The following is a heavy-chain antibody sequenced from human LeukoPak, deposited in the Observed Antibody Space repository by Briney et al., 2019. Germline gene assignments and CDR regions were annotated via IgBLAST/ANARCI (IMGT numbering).Heavy chain of an antibody. D-gene: IGHD1-14*01. CDR2: IYYSGST. J-gene: IGHJ3*02. CDR1: GGSISSGGYY. V-gene: IGHV4-31*03. Sequence: SETLSLTCTVSGGSISSGGYYWSWIRQHPGKGLEWIGYIYYSGSTYYNPSLKSRVTISVDTSKNQFSLKLSSVTAADTAVYYCARDPTGITGTTREAFDIWGQGTMVTVSS. CDR3: ARDPTGITGTTREAFDI.